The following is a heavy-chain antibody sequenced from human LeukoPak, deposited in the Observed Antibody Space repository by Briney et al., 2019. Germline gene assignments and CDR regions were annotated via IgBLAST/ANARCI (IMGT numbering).Heavy chain of an antibody. CDR1: GFTFSSYW. CDR2: INSDGSST. D-gene: IGHD4-17*01. V-gene: IGHV3-74*01. Sequence: GGSLRLSCAASGFTFSSYWMHWVRQAPGKGLVWVSQINSDGSSTTYADSVRGRFTISRDNAKNTLYLQMNSLRAEDTAVYYCARDRRVTTSYYYQYMDVWGKGTTVTVSS. J-gene: IGHJ6*03. CDR3: ARDRRVTTSYYYQYMDV.